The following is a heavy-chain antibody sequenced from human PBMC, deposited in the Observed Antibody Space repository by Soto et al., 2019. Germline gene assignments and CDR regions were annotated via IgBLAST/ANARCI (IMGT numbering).Heavy chain of an antibody. CDR1: GFTFSSHA. V-gene: IGHV3-64D*08. J-gene: IGHJ6*02. D-gene: IGHD6-6*01. CDR3: VKGSFSEYSFFMDV. CDR2: ISSNGGST. Sequence: GGSLRLSCSASGFTFSSHAMHWVRQAPGKGLEYVSAISSNGGSTYYADSVKSRFTVSRDNSKNTLYLQMSSLRPDDTAIYYCVKGSFSEYSFFMDVWGQGTTVTVSS.